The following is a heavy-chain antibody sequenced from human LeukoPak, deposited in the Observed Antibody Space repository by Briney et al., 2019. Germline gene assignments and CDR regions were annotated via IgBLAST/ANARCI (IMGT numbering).Heavy chain of an antibody. CDR2: IYYSGST. J-gene: IGHJ4*02. V-gene: IGHV4-59*01. CDR3: ARSFDGGNSLDY. CDR1: GGSISSYY. D-gene: IGHD4-23*01. Sequence: PSETLSLTCTVSGGSISSYYWSWIRQPPGKGLEWIGYIYYSGSTNYNPSLKSRVTISVDTSKNQFSLKLSSVAAADTAVYYCARSFDGGNSLDYWGQGTLVTVSS.